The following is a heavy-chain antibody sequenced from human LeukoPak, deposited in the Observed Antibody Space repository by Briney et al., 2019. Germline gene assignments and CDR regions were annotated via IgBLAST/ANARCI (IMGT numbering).Heavy chain of an antibody. D-gene: IGHD2-21*02. V-gene: IGHV3-23*01. CDR1: GFTFSSYA. CDR3: AKDPPYYCGGDCYDYSDS. Sequence: GGSLRLSCAASGFTFSSYAMSWVRQAPGKGLEWVSAISGSGGSTYYADSVKGRFTISRDNSKNTLYLQMNSLRAEDTAVYYCAKDPPYYCGGDCYDYSDSWGQGAQVTVSS. CDR2: ISGSGGST. J-gene: IGHJ4*02.